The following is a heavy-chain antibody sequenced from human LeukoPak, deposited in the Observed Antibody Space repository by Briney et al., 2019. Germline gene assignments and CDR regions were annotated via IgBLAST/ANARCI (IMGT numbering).Heavy chain of an antibody. D-gene: IGHD3-9*01. CDR2: IYYSGST. J-gene: IGHJ4*02. CDR1: GXSISSGGYY. CDR3: ASSAYYDILTGLYYFDY. Sequence: SETLSLTCTVSGXSISSGGYYWSWIRQHPGKGLEWIGYIYYSGSTYYNPSLKSRVTISVDTSKNQFSLKLSSVTAADTAVYYCASSAYYDILTGLYYFDYWGQGTLVTVSS. V-gene: IGHV4-31*03.